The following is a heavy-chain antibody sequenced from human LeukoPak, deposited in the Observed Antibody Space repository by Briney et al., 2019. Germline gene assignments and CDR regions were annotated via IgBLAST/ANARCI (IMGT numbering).Heavy chain of an antibody. CDR1: GFTVSSNY. CDR2: IYSGGST. J-gene: IGHJ4*02. D-gene: IGHD3-22*01. CDR3: ARDLRRSSGYRG. V-gene: IGHV3-66*01. Sequence: PGGSLRLSCAASGFTVSSNYMSWVRQAPGKGLEWVSVIYSGGSTYYADSVKGRFTIPRDNSKNTLYLQMNSLRAEDTAVYYCARDLRRSSGYRGWGQGTLVTVSS.